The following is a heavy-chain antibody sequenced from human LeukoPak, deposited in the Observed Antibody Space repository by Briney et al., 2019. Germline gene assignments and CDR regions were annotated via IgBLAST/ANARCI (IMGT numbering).Heavy chain of an antibody. CDR1: GGSISSSSYY. CDR2: IYYSGST. V-gene: IGHV4-39*01. J-gene: IGHJ4*02. CDR3: ARKYYFDY. Sequence: SETLSLTCAVYGGSISSSSYYWGWIRQPPGKGLEWIGSIYYSGSTYYNPSLKSRVTISVDTSKNQFSLKLSSVTAADTAVYYCARKYYFDYWGQGTLVTVSS.